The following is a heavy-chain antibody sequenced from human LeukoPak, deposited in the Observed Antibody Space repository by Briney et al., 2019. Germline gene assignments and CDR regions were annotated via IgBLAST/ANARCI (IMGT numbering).Heavy chain of an antibody. Sequence: GGSLRLSCAASGFTFSSYGMHWFRQAPGKGLEWVAFIRYDGSNKYYADSVKGRFTISRDNSKNTLYLQMNSLRAEDTAVYYCAKDISIYCSSTSCYGAEYFQHWGQGTLVTVSS. CDR3: AKDISIYCSSTSCYGAEYFQH. CDR2: IRYDGSNK. J-gene: IGHJ1*01. D-gene: IGHD2-2*01. V-gene: IGHV3-30*02. CDR1: GFTFSSYG.